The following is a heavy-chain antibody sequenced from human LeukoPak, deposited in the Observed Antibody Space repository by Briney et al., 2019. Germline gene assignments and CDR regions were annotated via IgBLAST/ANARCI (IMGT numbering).Heavy chain of an antibody. J-gene: IGHJ4*02. CDR3: ARGTLPYNWNYGTLEY. CDR2: TYYRSKWYN. D-gene: IGHD1-7*01. CDR1: GDSVSSNSAA. Sequence: SQTLSLTCAISGDSVSSNSAAWNWIRQSPSRGLEWLGRTYYRSKWYNDYAVSVKSRITINPDTSKNQFSLQLNSVTPEDTAVYYCARGTLPYNWNYGTLEYWGQGTLVTVSS. V-gene: IGHV6-1*01.